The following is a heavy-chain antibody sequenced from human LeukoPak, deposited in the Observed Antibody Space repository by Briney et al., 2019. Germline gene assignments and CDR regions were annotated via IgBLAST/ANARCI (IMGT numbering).Heavy chain of an antibody. D-gene: IGHD3-3*01. V-gene: IGHV5-51*01. CDR1: GYSFTSYW. Sequence: GESLKISCKGSGYSFTSYWIGWVRQMPGKGLEWMGIVYPGDSDIRYSPSFQGQVTISADKSISTAYLQWSSLKASDTAMYYCASSPRITIFGVVIINWGQGTLVTVSS. CDR2: VYPGDSDI. J-gene: IGHJ4*02. CDR3: ASSPRITIFGVVIIN.